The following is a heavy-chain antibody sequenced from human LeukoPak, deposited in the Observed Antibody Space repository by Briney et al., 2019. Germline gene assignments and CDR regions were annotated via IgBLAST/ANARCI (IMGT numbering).Heavy chain of an antibody. V-gene: IGHV3-30*01. J-gene: IGHJ4*02. D-gene: IGHD3-22*01. CDR3: ARDYSTGYFYFDY. CDR1: EFTFSNYA. Sequence: GGSRRLSCAASEFTFSNYAMHWVRQAPGKGLQWVAGISYDASSQFHADSVKGRFTISRDNSKSTLYLQMNSLRAEDTAVYYCARDYSTGYFYFDYWGQGTLVTVSS. CDR2: ISYDASSQ.